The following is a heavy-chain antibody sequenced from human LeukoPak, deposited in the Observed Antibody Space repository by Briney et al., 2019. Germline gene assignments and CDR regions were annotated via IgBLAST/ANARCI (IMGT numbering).Heavy chain of an antibody. D-gene: IGHD5-18*01. J-gene: IGHJ4*02. CDR1: GASLTSHF. CDR2: LLDSVNT. V-gene: IGHV4-59*11. CDR3: ATIKRGSIFGYFDF. Sequence: SETLSLTCTVSGASLTSHFWGWIRQPPGRGLEWIAYLLDSVNTKDNPSLKRRLTLSADTSKNQFSLRLSSVTAADTAVYYCATIKRGSIFGYFDFWGQGIKVTVSS.